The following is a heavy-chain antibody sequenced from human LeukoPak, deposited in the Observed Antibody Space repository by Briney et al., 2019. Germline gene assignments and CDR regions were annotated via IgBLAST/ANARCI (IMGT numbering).Heavy chain of an antibody. CDR1: GFTFSSYG. V-gene: IGHV3-30*02. CDR2: IRYDGSNK. Sequence: GGSLRLSCAASGFTFSSYGMHWVRQAPGKGLEWVAFIRYDGSNKYYADSMKGRFTISRDNSKNSLYLQMNSLRAEDTAVYYCARRFDSWGQGTLVTVSS. CDR3: ARRFDS. J-gene: IGHJ4*02.